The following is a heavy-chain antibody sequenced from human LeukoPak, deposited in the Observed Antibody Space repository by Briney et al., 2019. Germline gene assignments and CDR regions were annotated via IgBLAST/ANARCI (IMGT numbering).Heavy chain of an antibody. CDR1: GYSISSGYY. CDR3: ARDQGFGESNDY. D-gene: IGHD3-10*01. CDR2: IYHSGST. Sequence: SETLSLTCTVSGYSISSGYYWGWIRQPPGKGLEWIGSIYHSGSTYYNPSLKSRVTISVDTSKNQFSLKLRSVTAADTAVYYCARDQGFGESNDYWGQGTLVTVSS. J-gene: IGHJ4*02. V-gene: IGHV4-38-2*02.